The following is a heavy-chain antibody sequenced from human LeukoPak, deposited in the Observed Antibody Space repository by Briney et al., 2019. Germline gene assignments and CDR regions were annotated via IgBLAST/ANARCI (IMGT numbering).Heavy chain of an antibody. V-gene: IGHV1-2*02. CDR2: INPNSGGT. Sequence: ASVKVSCKASGYTFTGYYMHWVRQAPGQGLEWMGWINPNSGGTNYAQKFQGRVTMTRDTSISTVYMELSGLRSDDTAVYYCARAIPYYFDNWGQGALVTVSS. CDR3: ARAIPYYFDN. J-gene: IGHJ4*02. CDR1: GYTFTGYY.